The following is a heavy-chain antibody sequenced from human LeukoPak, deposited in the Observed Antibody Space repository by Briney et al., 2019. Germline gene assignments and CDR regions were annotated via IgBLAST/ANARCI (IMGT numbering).Heavy chain of an antibody. J-gene: IGHJ4*02. V-gene: IGHV3-7*05. Sequence: PGGSLRLSCAASGFTSSSYWMSWVRQAPGKGLEWVANIKQDGSEKYCLDSVEGRFTISRDNAKNSLYLQMDSLRAEDTAVYYCARARVPAADLPTDYWGQGTLVTVSS. CDR3: ARARVPAADLPTDY. CDR1: GFTSSSYW. D-gene: IGHD2-2*01. CDR2: IKQDGSEK.